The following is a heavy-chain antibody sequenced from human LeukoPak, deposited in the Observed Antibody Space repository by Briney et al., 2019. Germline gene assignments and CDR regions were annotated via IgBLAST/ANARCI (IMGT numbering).Heavy chain of an antibody. CDR3: AKDLSVVGAHDSFDV. CDR1: GFTFSSYA. D-gene: IGHD1-26*01. J-gene: IGHJ3*01. V-gene: IGHV3-23*01. Sequence: PGGSLRLSCAASGFTFSSYAMSWVRQAPGKGLEWVSAISGSGGSTYYADSVKGRFTISRDNSKNTLYLQMNSLRIEDTAAYYCAKDLSVVGAHDSFDVWGQGTMVTVSS. CDR2: ISGSGGST.